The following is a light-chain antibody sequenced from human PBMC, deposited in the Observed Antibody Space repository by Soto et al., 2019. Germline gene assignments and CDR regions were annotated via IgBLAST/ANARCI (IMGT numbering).Light chain of an antibody. CDR2: RNN. CDR3: AAWDDSVSGPV. V-gene: IGLV1-47*01. CDR1: SSNIGSNY. J-gene: IGLJ2*01. Sequence: QPVLTQPPSASGSPGQRVTISCSGSSSNIGSNYVYWYQQFPATAPKLLIYRNNQRPSGVPDRFSTSKSGTSASLAISGLRSEDEADYYCAAWDDSVSGPVFGGGTKLTVL.